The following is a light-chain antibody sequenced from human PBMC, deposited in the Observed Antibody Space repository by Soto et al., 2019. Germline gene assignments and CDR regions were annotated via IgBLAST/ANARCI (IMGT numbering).Light chain of an antibody. V-gene: IGLV4-60*02. CDR3: ETWDSNTRV. Sequence: QLVLTQSSSASASLESSVTLTCTLSSRHSSYTIAWHQQQPGEAPRYLMNLEGSGRYNKGRGVPDRFSGSSSGAARYLTISNLHLEDEADYYCETWDSNTRVFGGGTKLTVL. J-gene: IGLJ3*02. CDR1: SRHSSYT. CDR2: LEGSGRY.